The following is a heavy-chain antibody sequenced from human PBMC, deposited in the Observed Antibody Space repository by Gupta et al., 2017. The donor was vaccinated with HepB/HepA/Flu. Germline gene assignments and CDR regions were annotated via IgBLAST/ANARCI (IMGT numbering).Heavy chain of an antibody. CDR2: ISNSGHDI. J-gene: IGHJ6*03. V-gene: IGHV3-11*04. CDR3: ARVVGDPGYYLDV. Sequence: QVQLVESGGGLVKPGGSLRLSCAASGFSFHDAYMTWIRQAPGKGLDWVSYISNSGHDIFYADSVKGRFTISRDNAKKSLYLQMNRLGVEDAAVYFCARVVGDPGYYLDVWGRGTTVTVSS. D-gene: IGHD2-15*01. CDR1: GFSFHDAY.